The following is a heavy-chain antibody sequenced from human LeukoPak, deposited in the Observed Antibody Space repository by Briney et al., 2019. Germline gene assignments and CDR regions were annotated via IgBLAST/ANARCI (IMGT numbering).Heavy chain of an antibody. CDR2: IYYSGST. J-gene: IGHJ4*02. CDR1: GGSISSYY. Sequence: SETLSLTCTVSGGSISSYYWSWIRQPPGRGLEWIGYIYYSGSTNYNPSLKSRVTISVDTSKNQFSLKLSSVTAADTAVYYCARTIKSYYFDYWGQGTLVTVSS. CDR3: ARTIKSYYFDY. V-gene: IGHV4-59*08.